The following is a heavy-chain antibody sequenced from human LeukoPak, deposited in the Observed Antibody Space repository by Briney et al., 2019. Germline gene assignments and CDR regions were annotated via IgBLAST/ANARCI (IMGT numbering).Heavy chain of an antibody. Sequence: GGSLRLSCSASGFTFSSYAMHWVRQAPGKGLEYVSAISSNAGSTYYADSVKGRFTISRDNSKNTLYLQMSSLRAEDTAVYYCVKGAMVRPPPFDYWGQGTLVTVSS. CDR2: ISSNAGST. CDR3: VKGAMVRPPPFDY. CDR1: GFTFSSYA. D-gene: IGHD3-10*01. J-gene: IGHJ4*02. V-gene: IGHV3-64D*06.